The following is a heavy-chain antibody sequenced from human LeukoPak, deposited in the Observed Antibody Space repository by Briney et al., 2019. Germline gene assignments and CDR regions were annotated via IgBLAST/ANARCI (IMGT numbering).Heavy chain of an antibody. D-gene: IGHD2/OR15-2a*01. CDR1: GFTFSGFA. V-gene: IGHV3-23*01. J-gene: IGHJ6*01. CDR3: AKMKGHPLQKYYMDV. Sequence: TGGSLRLSCAASGFTFSGFAMSWVRRTPGKGLEWVSGISGSGDNPLYAASVKGRFTISRDNSKNTLYLEMNSLGAEDTAIYYCAKMKGHPLQKYYMDVWGQGTTVTVSS. CDR2: ISGSGDNP.